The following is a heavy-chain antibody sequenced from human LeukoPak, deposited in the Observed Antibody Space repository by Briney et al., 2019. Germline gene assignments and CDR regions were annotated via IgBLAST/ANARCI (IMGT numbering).Heavy chain of an antibody. CDR3: ARYSYYYYYMDV. D-gene: IGHD4-11*01. J-gene: IGHJ6*03. CDR2: ISHSGST. V-gene: IGHV4-34*01. CDR1: GGSFSGYY. Sequence: SETLSLTCAVYGGSFSGYYWSWIRQPPGKGLEWIGEISHSGSTNYNPSLKSRVTISVDTSKNQFSLKLSSVTAADTAVYYCARYSYYYYYMDVWGKGTTVTVSS.